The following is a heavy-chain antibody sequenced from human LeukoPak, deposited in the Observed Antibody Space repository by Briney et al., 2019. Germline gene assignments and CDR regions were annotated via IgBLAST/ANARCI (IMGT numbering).Heavy chain of an antibody. CDR1: GGSISSGSYY. Sequence: PSETLSLTCTVSGGSISSGSYYWSWIRQPAGKGLEWIGRIYTSGSTTYNSSLKSRVTISLDTSKNHFSLRLSPVTAADTAVYYCARDRSYYSDTGADSWGQGILVIVSS. D-gene: IGHD3-22*01. J-gene: IGHJ5*01. V-gene: IGHV4-61*02. CDR3: ARDRSYYSDTGADS. CDR2: IYTSGST.